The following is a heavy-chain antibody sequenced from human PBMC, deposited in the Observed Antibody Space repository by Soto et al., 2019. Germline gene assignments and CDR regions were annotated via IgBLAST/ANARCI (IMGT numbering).Heavy chain of an antibody. J-gene: IGHJ6*02. V-gene: IGHV3-30-3*01. Sequence: QVQLVESGGGVVQPGRSLRLSCAASGFTFSSYAMHWVRQAPGKGLEWVAVISYDGSNKYYADSVKGRFTISRDNSKNTLYLQMNSLRAEDTAVYYCARSQGSLGRYYYYGMDVWGQGTTVTVSS. CDR1: GFTFSSYA. CDR2: ISYDGSNK. CDR3: ARSQGSLGRYYYYGMDV. D-gene: IGHD1-26*01.